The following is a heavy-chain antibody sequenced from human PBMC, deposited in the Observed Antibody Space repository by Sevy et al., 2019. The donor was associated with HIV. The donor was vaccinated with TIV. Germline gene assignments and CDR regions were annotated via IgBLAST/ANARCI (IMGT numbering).Heavy chain of an antibody. CDR2: IKSKTDGGTT. Sequence: GGSLRLSCAASGFTFSNAWMSWVRQAPGKGLEWVGRIKSKTDGGTTDYAAPVKGRFTISRDDSKNMLYLQMNSLKTEDTAVYYCTTDWYYDFWSGPKTYYFDYWGQGTLVTVSS. V-gene: IGHV3-15*01. CDR1: GFTFSNAW. CDR3: TTDWYYDFWSGPKTYYFDY. J-gene: IGHJ4*02. D-gene: IGHD3-3*01.